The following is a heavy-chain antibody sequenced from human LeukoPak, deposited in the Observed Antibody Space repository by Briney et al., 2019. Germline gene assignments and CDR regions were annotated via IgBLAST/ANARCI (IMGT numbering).Heavy chain of an antibody. D-gene: IGHD6-13*01. V-gene: IGHV3-64D*09. CDR3: VKGRYSNSWYSSDY. J-gene: IGHJ4*02. CDR1: GFTFSSYA. Sequence: GGSLRLSCSASGFTFSSYAMHWVRQAPGKGLEYVSAISSSGGRTYYADSVRGRFTISRDNSKNTLYLQMSSLRAEDTAVYYCVKGRYSNSWYSSDYWGQGTLVAVSS. CDR2: ISSSGGRT.